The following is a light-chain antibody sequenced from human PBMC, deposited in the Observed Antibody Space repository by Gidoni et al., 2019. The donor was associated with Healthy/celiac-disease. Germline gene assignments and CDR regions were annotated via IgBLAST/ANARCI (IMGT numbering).Light chain of an antibody. CDR1: QSISSY. CDR2: AAS. V-gene: IGKV1-39*01. J-gene: IGKJ4*01. CDR3: QQSYSTPLT. Sequence: SQSISSYLNWYQQKPGKAPKLLIYAASSLQSGVPSRFSGSGSGTDFTLTISSLQPEDFATYYCQQSYSTPLTFGGGTKVEIK.